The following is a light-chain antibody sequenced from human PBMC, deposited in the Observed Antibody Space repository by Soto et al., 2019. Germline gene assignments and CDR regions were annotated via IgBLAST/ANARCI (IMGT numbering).Light chain of an antibody. CDR2: GAS. V-gene: IGKV3-20*01. CDR1: QSVSHY. J-gene: IGKJ1*01. CDR3: QQYGSSPKT. Sequence: EIVLTQSPATLSLSPGEIATLSFSASQSVSHYLALYQQKPGQAPRLLIYGASSRATGIPDRFSGSGSGTDFTLTISRLEPEDFAVYYCQQYGSSPKTFGQGTKVDIK.